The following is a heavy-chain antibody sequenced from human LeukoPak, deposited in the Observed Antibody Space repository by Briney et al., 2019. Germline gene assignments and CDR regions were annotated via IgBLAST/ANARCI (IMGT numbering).Heavy chain of an antibody. CDR1: GFTFSSYA. V-gene: IGHV3-48*01. D-gene: IGHD5-12*01. CDR3: ARDGGGYDRTNYFDY. Sequence: GGSLRLSCAASGFTFSSYAMSWVRQAPGKGLEWVPYISSSSSTIYYADSVKGRFTISRANAKNSLYLQMNSLRAEDTAVYYCARDGGGYDRTNYFDYWGQGTLVTVSS. CDR2: ISSSSSTI. J-gene: IGHJ4*02.